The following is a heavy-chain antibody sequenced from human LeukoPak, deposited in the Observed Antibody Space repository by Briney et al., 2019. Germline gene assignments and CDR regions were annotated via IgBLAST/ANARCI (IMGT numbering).Heavy chain of an antibody. J-gene: IGHJ6*03. CDR3: ARDLRQGAARAGSYYYYYYMDV. Sequence: PSETLSLTCTVSGGSISSGSYYWSWIRQPAGKGLEWIGRIYTSGSTNYNPSLKSRVTISVDTSKNQFSLNLSSVTAADTVVYYCARDLRQGAARAGSYYYYYYMDVWGKGTTVTVSS. CDR2: IYTSGST. D-gene: IGHD6-6*01. CDR1: GGSISSGSYY. V-gene: IGHV4-61*02.